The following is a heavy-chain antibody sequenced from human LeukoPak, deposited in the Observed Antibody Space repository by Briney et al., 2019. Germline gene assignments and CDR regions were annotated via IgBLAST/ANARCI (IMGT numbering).Heavy chain of an antibody. CDR3: ARVAAAGTYFFQH. V-gene: IGHV1-46*01. J-gene: IGHJ1*01. CDR2: INPSGGST. D-gene: IGHD6-13*01. Sequence: ASVKVSCKASGYTFTSYYMHWVRQAPGQGLEWMGIINPSGGSTSYAQKFQGRVTMTRDTSTSTVYMELSSLRSDDTAVYYCARVAAAGTYFFQHWGQGTLVTVSS. CDR1: GYTFTSYY.